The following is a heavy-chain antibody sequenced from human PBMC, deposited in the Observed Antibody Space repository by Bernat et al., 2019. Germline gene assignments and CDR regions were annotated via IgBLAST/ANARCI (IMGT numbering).Heavy chain of an antibody. D-gene: IGHD6-19*01. CDR3: VKTEGWLVSRPPFDY. V-gene: IGHV3-9*01. J-gene: IGHJ4*02. Sequence: EVQLVESGGGLVQPGRSLRLSCTASGFTFDDYAMHWARQAPGKGLEWVSGISWDGSSAGFAEAAKGRFTISRDNAKNSLYLQMNSLRAEDTAVYHCVKTEGWLVSRPPFDYWGQGTLVTVSS. CDR1: GFTFDDYA. CDR2: ISWDGSSA.